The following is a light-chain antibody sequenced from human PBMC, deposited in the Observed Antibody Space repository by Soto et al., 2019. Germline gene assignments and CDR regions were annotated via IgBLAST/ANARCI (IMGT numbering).Light chain of an antibody. CDR1: SSDVGGYDF. CDR2: DVT. V-gene: IGLV2-14*03. J-gene: IGLJ3*02. Sequence: QSVLTQPASVSGSPGQSITISCTGTSSDVGGYDFVSWYQQHPDKAPKLLIYDVTNRALGVSNRFSGSKSGNTASLTISGLQAEDEAHYYCSSYTTTNTLVLFGGGTQLTVL. CDR3: SSYTTTNTLVL.